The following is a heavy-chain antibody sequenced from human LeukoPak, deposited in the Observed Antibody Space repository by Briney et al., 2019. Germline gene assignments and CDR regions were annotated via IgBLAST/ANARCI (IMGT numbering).Heavy chain of an antibody. CDR3: ARMGHDAFDI. CDR2: IFYSGST. J-gene: IGHJ3*02. D-gene: IGHD3-16*01. Sequence: SETLSLTCTVSGGSITGYYWSWIRQPPGKELEWIGYIFYSGSTNYNPSLKSRVTISLDTSKNRFSLSLPSAIAADTAVYYCARMGHDAFDIWGQGTTVSVSS. CDR1: GGSITGYY. V-gene: IGHV4-59*01.